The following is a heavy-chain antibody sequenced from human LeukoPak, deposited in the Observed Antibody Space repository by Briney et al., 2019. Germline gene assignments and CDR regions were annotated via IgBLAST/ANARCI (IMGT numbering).Heavy chain of an antibody. CDR3: ARYSAGIHGAFDI. V-gene: IGHV4-38-2*01. J-gene: IGHJ3*02. Sequence: SETLSLTCAVSGYSLSSGYYWGWIRQPPGKGLEWIGSIYRSGSTYYNPSLKSRVTISVDTSKNQFSLKLSSVTAADTAVYYCARYSAGIHGAFDIWGQGTMVTVSS. CDR1: GYSLSSGYY. CDR2: IYRSGST. D-gene: IGHD6-13*01.